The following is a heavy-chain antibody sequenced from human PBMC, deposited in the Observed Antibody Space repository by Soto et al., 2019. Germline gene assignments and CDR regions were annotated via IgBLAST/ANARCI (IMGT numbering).Heavy chain of an antibody. CDR3: ARGLGFCSGGSCSNFFDY. V-gene: IGHV3-11*01. CDR1: GFTFSGYY. D-gene: IGHD2-15*01. CDR2: ISSSVSTI. Sequence: GGSLRLSCAASGFTFSGYYMSWIRQAPGKGLEWVSYISSSVSTIYYADSVKGRFTISRDNAKDSLYLQMNSLRAEDTAVYYCARGLGFCSGGSCSNFFDYWGQGTLVTVSS. J-gene: IGHJ4*02.